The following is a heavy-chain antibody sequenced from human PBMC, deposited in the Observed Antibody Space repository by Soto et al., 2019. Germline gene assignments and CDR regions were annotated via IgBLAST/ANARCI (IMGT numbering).Heavy chain of an antibody. D-gene: IGHD3-22*01. CDR3: ARDGYYYDSSGYLDY. V-gene: IGHV3-21*01. CDR2: ISSSSSYI. J-gene: IGHJ4*02. CDR1: GFTFSSYS. Sequence: GGSLRLSCAASGFTFSSYSMNWVRQAPGKGLEWVSSISSSSSYIYYADSVKGRFTISRDNAKNSLYLQMNSLRAEDTAVYYCARDGYYYDSSGYLDYWGQGTLVTVSS.